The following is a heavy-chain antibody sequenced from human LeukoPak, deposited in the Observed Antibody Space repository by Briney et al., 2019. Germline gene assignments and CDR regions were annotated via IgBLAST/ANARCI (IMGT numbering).Heavy chain of an antibody. Sequence: PSETLSLTCAVYGGSFSGYYRSWIRQPPGKGLEWIGEINHSGSTNYNPSLKSRVTISVDTSKYQFSLKVNSVTAADTAVYYCARGASMVRGVIGGGNNWFDPWGQGTLVTVSS. CDR2: INHSGST. CDR1: GGSFSGYY. J-gene: IGHJ5*02. V-gene: IGHV4-34*01. CDR3: ARGASMVRGVIGGGNNWFDP. D-gene: IGHD3-10*01.